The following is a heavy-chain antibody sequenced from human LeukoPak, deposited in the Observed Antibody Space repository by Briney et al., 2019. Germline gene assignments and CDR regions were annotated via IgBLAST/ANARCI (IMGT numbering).Heavy chain of an antibody. V-gene: IGHV3-53*01. CDR2: IYSDNT. CDR3: AKERSRGGDCLDY. J-gene: IGHJ4*02. CDR1: GFTVSSNS. D-gene: IGHD2-21*02. Sequence: PGGSLRLSCTVSGFTVSSNSMSWVRQAPGKGLEWVSFIYSDNTHYSDSVKGRFTISRDNSKNTLYLQMNSLRAEETAVYYCAKERSRGGDCLDYWGQGTLVTVSS.